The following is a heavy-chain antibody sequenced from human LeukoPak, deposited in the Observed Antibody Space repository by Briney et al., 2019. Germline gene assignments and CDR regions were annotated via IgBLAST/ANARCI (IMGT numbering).Heavy chain of an antibody. CDR2: IKQDGSEK. Sequence: PGGSLRLSCAASGFTFSSYWMSWVRQAPGKGLEWVANIKQDGSEKYYVDSVKGRFTISRDNSKNTLYLQMNSLRAEDTAVYYCARGDILTAQGVDYWGQGTLVTVSS. V-gene: IGHV3-7*01. CDR1: GFTFSSYW. J-gene: IGHJ4*02. CDR3: ARGDILTAQGVDY. D-gene: IGHD3-9*01.